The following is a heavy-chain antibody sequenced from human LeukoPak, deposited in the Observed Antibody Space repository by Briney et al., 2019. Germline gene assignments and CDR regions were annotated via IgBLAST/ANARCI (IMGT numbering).Heavy chain of an antibody. Sequence: ASETLSPTCTVSGGSISSSSYYWGWIRQPPGKGLEWIGSIYYSGSTYYNPSLKSRVTISVDTSKNQFSLKLSSVTAADTAVYYCARTSYYYDSSGPTPHYYYYGMDVWGQGTTVTVSS. V-gene: IGHV4-39*07. D-gene: IGHD3-22*01. CDR3: ARTSYYYDSSGPTPHYYYYGMDV. CDR2: IYYSGST. J-gene: IGHJ6*02. CDR1: GGSISSSSYY.